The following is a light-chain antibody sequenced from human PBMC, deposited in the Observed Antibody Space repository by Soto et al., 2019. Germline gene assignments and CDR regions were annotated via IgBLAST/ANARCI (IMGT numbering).Light chain of an antibody. J-gene: IGKJ2*01. Sequence: DIQMTQSPSTLSASVGDIVTITCRASQSISSWLAWYQQKPGKDPELLIYEASSLQSGVPSRFSGSGSGKEFTLTISNLQPDDVATYYFQQYNSYSYAFGQGTKLQIQ. V-gene: IGKV1-5*03. CDR1: QSISSW. CDR3: QQYNSYSYA. CDR2: EAS.